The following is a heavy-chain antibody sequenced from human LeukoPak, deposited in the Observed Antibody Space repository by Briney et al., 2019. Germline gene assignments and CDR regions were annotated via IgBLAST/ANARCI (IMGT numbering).Heavy chain of an antibody. CDR3: AKAGPYYSDS. V-gene: IGHV3-23*01. Sequence: GGSLRLSCAASGFTFNNYGMRWVRQAPGMGLEWVSTISGSGDATYYADSVKGRFTISRDNSKNTLFLQMNSLTAEDTAVYYCAKAGPYYSDSWSQGTLVTVSS. CDR2: ISGSGDAT. J-gene: IGHJ4*02. CDR1: GFTFNNYG.